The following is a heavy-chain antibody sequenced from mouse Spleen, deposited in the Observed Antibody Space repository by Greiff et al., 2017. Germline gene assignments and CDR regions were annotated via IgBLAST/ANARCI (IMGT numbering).Heavy chain of an antibody. Sequence: VQLQQPGAELVRPGTSVKLSCKASGYTFTSYWMHWVKQRPGQGLEWIGVIDPSDSYTNYNQKFKGKATLTVDTSSSTAYMQLSSLTSEDSAVYYCARRQGLPFAYWGQGTLVTVSA. V-gene: IGHV1-59*01. CDR1: GYTFTSYW. CDR2: IDPSDSYT. J-gene: IGHJ3*01. CDR3: ARRQGLPFAY. D-gene: IGHD6-1*01.